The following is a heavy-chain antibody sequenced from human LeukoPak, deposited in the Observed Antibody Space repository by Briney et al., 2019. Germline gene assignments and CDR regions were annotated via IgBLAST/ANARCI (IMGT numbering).Heavy chain of an antibody. D-gene: IGHD6-6*01. Sequence: RGESLRISCKGSGYTFTNYWIGWVRQMPGKGLEWMGIIYPGDSDTRYSPSFQGQVTISDDKSISTAYLQWSSLKASDTAIYFCARSIAARPTFYYYGMDVWGQGTTVTVSS. V-gene: IGHV5-51*01. CDR1: GYTFTNYW. CDR2: IYPGDSDT. CDR3: ARSIAARPTFYYYGMDV. J-gene: IGHJ6*02.